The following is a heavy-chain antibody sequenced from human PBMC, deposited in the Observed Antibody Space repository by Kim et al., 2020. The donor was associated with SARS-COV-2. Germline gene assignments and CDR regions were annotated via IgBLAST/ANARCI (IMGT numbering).Heavy chain of an antibody. CDR2: IYYSGCT. V-gene: IGHV4-59*08. Sequence: SETLSLTCTVSGGSISSYYWSWIRQPPGKGLEWIGYIYYSGCTNYNPSLKSRVTISVDTSKNQFSLKLSSVTAADTPVYYCARLRGTYYDGNWFDPCGQG. D-gene: IGHD3-3*01. J-gene: IGHJ5*02. CDR3: ARLRGTYYDGNWFDP. CDR1: GGSISSYY.